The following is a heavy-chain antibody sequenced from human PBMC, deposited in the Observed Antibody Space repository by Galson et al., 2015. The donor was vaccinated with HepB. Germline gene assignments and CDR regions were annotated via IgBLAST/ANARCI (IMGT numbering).Heavy chain of an antibody. CDR3: ARDKDYGSFDY. D-gene: IGHD4-17*01. J-gene: IGHJ4*02. CDR2: ISTYNGNA. CDR1: AYTFTTYG. Sequence: SVEVSCKASAYTFTTYGITWVRQAPGQGPEWMGWISTYNGNANYAQKLQGRVTMTTDTSTSTAYMELRSLKSDDTAVYYCARDKDYGSFDYWGQGTLVTVSS. V-gene: IGHV1-18*04.